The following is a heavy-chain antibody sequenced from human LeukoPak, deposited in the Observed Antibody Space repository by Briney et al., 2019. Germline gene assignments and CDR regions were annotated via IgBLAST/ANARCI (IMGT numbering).Heavy chain of an antibody. CDR2: ISISGSTI. CDR3: ARVHYFYGGNSEVYFDY. J-gene: IGHJ4*02. D-gene: IGHD4-23*01. Sequence: GGCLRLSCAASGFTVSSNSMSWVRQARGKGLEWVSYISISGSTIYYADSVEGRFTISRDNAKNSLHLQMNSLGAEDTAVYYCARVHYFYGGNSEVYFDYWGQGTLVTVSS. CDR1: GFTVSSNS. V-gene: IGHV3-48*04.